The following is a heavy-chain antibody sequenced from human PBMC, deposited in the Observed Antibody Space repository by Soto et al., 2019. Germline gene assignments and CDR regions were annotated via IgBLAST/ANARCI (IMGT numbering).Heavy chain of an antibody. V-gene: IGHV1-69*08. D-gene: IGHD3-10*01. J-gene: IGHJ4*02. CDR1: GGTFSTYT. CDR3: ARGRRYDERNRYYNYSNY. Sequence: QVQLVQSGAEVKKPGSSVNVSCKASGGTFSTYTISCVRQAPGQGREWLGRIIPMLNSVNYAQKFQGRVTITGDKTTSTDSMELSSLRSEDTAVYYWARGRRYDERNRYYNYSNYWGRGPWVTVS. CDR2: IIPMLNSV.